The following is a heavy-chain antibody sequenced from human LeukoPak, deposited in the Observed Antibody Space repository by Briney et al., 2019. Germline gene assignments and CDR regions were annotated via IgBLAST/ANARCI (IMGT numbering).Heavy chain of an antibody. Sequence: SETLSLTCTVSGNSIRSGDYYWSWLRQPAGTGLEWIGRIYTSGSTTYNPSLKSRVTISVDTSKNQFSLKLSSVTAADTAVYYCARATFKTTVTSSFDYWGQGTLVTVSS. CDR2: IYTSGST. J-gene: IGHJ4*02. D-gene: IGHD4-17*01. CDR1: GNSIRSGDYY. CDR3: ARATFKTTVTSSFDY. V-gene: IGHV4-61*02.